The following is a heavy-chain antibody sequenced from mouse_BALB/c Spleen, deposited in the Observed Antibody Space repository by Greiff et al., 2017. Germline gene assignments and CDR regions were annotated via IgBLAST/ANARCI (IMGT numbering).Heavy chain of an antibody. Sequence: VMLVESGPGLVAPSQSLSITCTVSGFSLTSYGVHWVRQPPGKGLEWLGVIWAGGSTNYNSALMSRLSISKDNSKSQVFLKMNSLQTDDTAMYYCARVTGTPYWGQGTLVTVSA. D-gene: IGHD4-1*01. CDR2: IWAGGST. V-gene: IGHV2-9*02. CDR3: ARVTGTPY. CDR1: GFSLTSYG. J-gene: IGHJ3*01.